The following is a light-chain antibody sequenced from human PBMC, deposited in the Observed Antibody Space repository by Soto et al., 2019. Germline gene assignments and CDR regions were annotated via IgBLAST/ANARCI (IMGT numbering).Light chain of an antibody. Sequence: DIQMTQSPSSLSASVGDRVSITCRASLSIGTYLNWYQQTPGQAPRLLIHSVFTLQSGVPSRFSGSGSGTEFTLTISSLQPEDSATYYFQQGYSSPQTFGQGTKLEIK. CDR3: QQGYSSPQT. V-gene: IGKV1-39*01. CDR2: SVF. CDR1: LSIGTY. J-gene: IGKJ2*01.